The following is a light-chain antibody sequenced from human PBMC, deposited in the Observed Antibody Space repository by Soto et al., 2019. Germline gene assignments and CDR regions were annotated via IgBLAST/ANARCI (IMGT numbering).Light chain of an antibody. Sequence: DIQMTQSPSTLSASVGDRVTITCRASQTLSDYLAWYQQKPGKAPKFLIYMVSTLESGVPSRFSGAGSGTEFSLTISSLQPDDFATYYCKQYKSYPWTLGQGTKVDIK. V-gene: IGKV1-5*03. CDR1: QTLSDY. CDR3: KQYKSYPWT. J-gene: IGKJ1*01. CDR2: MVS.